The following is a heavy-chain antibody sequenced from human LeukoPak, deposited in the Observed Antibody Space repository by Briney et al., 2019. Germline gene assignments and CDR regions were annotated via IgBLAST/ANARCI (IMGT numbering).Heavy chain of an antibody. D-gene: IGHD6-13*01. Sequence: ASVKVSCKASGYTFTGYYMHSVRQAPGQGLEWMGWINPNSGGTNYAQKFQGRVTMTRDTSISTAYMELSSLTSDDTAVYFCAGGPAAAGSSFYYYMDVWGKGTTVTVSS. V-gene: IGHV1-2*02. CDR3: AGGPAAAGSSFYYYMDV. CDR1: GYTFTGYY. J-gene: IGHJ6*03. CDR2: INPNSGGT.